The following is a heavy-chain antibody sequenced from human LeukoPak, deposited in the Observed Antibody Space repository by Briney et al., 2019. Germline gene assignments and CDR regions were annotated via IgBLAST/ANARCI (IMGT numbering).Heavy chain of an antibody. V-gene: IGHV1-18*01. Sequence: ASVKVSCKASGDTFSKFGITWVRQAPGQGLEWVGWVSPNSDNKNNGQKLQGRVTMTTDTSTSTAYMELRSLTSDDTAVYYCARAYGSGSYAWFDPWGQGTLVTVSS. CDR1: GDTFSKFG. CDR3: ARAYGSGSYAWFDP. CDR2: VSPNSDNK. J-gene: IGHJ5*02. D-gene: IGHD3-10*01.